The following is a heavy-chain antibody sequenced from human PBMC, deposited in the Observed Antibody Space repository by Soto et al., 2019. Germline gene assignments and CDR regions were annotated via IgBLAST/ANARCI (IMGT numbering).Heavy chain of an antibody. V-gene: IGHV3-23*01. CDR3: GKFIIYSNPSPRVY. CDR2: IGGDGSSI. CDR1: GFTFSSYA. J-gene: IGHJ4*02. Sequence: GGSLRLSCAASGFTFSSYAMTWVRQAPGTGLEWVSAIGGDGSSIFYADSVKGRFTISRDNSKNTLSLQMHSLRAEDTAVYYCGKFIIYSNPSPRVYWGQGTLVTVSS. D-gene: IGHD4-4*01.